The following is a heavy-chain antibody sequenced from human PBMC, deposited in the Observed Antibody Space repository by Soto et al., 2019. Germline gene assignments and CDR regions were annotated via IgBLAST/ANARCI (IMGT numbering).Heavy chain of an antibody. V-gene: IGHV4-34*01. CDR3: ARLTIFGVATNFDY. J-gene: IGHJ4*02. CDR1: GGSFSGYY. D-gene: IGHD3-3*01. Sequence: RSLTCAVYGGSFSGYYWSWIRQPPGKGLEWIGEINHSGSTNYNPSLKSRVTISVDTSKNQFSLKLSSVTAADTAVYYCARLTIFGVATNFDYWGQGTLVTVSS. CDR2: INHSGST.